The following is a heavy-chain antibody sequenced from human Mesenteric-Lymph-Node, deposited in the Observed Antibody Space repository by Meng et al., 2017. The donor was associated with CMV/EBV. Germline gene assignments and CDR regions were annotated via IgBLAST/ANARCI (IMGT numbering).Heavy chain of an antibody. V-gene: IGHV1-69*02. CDR3: AKGRPSIVATLNPPEY. J-gene: IGHJ4*02. D-gene: IGHD5-12*01. CDR2: IIPILGIA. Sequence: SVKVSCKASGGTFSSYTISWVRQAPGQGLEWMGRIIPILGIANYAQKFQGRVTITADKSTSTAYMELSSLRSEDTAVYYCAKGRPSIVATLNPPEYWGQGTLVTVSS. CDR1: GGTFSSYT.